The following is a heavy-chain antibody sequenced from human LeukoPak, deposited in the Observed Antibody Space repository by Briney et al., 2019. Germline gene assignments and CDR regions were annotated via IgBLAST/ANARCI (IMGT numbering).Heavy chain of an antibody. D-gene: IGHD1-26*01. J-gene: IGHJ4*02. CDR3: ARDRDSGSYWGGDY. CDR1: GFTFSSYS. Sequence: GGSLRLSCAASGFTFSSYSMNWVRQAPGKGLEWVSYISSSSTIYYADSVKGRFTISRDNAKNSLYLQMNSLRAEDTAVYYCARDRDSGSYWGGDYWGQGTLVTVSS. CDR2: ISSSSTI. V-gene: IGHV3-48*01.